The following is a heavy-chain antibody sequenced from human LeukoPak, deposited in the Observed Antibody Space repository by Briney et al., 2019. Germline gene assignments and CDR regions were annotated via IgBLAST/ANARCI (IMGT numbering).Heavy chain of an antibody. CDR1: GFTFSSYA. V-gene: IGHV3-23*01. Sequence: PGGSLRLSCAASGFTFSSYAMSWVRQAPGKGLEWVSAISGSGGSTYYADSVKGRFTISRDNSKNTLYLQMNSLRAEDTVVYYCAKDLPGYSYGLLDYWGQGALVTVSS. CDR2: ISGSGGST. D-gene: IGHD5-18*01. CDR3: AKDLPGYSYGLLDY. J-gene: IGHJ4*02.